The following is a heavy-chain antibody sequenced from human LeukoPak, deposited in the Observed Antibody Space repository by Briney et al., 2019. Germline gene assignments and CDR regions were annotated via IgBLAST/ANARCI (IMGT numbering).Heavy chain of an antibody. Sequence: ASVKVSCKASGYTFTGYYMHWVRQAPGQGLEWMGRINPNSGGTNYAQKFRGKVTMTRDTSISTAYMELSRLRSDDTAVYYCARGRYDSSGYYHYTFDYWGQGTLVTVSS. D-gene: IGHD3-22*01. J-gene: IGHJ4*02. CDR1: GYTFTGYY. V-gene: IGHV1-2*06. CDR2: INPNSGGT. CDR3: ARGRYDSSGYYHYTFDY.